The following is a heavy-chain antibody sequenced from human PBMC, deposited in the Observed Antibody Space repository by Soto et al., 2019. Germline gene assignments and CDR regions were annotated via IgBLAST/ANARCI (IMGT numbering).Heavy chain of an antibody. CDR1: GYTFTGYY. Sequence: ASLKVSCKASGYTFTGYYMHWVRQAPGQGLEWMGWINPNSGGTNYAQKFQGRVTMTRDTSISTAYMELSRLRSDDTAVYYCARGDYDILTGLGYCGQRTLVTTSS. CDR3: ARGDYDILTGLGY. J-gene: IGHJ4*02. D-gene: IGHD3-9*01. CDR2: INPNSGGT. V-gene: IGHV1-2*02.